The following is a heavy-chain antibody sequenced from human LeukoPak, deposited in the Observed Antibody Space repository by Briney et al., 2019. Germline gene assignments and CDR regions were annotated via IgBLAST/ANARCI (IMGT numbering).Heavy chain of an antibody. J-gene: IGHJ6*03. CDR3: ARLGYCSGGSCYSEGRYYYYMDV. V-gene: IGHV3-48*03. Sequence: GGSLRLSCAASGFTFSSYEMNWVRQAPGKGLEWVSYISSSGSTIYYADSVKGRFTISRDNAKNSLYLQMNSLRAEDTAVYYCARLGYCSGGSCYSEGRYYYYMDVWGKGTTVTISS. CDR2: ISSSGSTI. D-gene: IGHD2-15*01. CDR1: GFTFSSYE.